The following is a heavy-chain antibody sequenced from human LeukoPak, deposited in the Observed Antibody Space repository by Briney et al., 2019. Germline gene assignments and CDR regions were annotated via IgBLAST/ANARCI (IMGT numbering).Heavy chain of an antibody. CDR1: GYTFTGYY. J-gene: IGHJ4*02. Sequence: ASVKVSCKASGYTFTGYYMHWVRQAPGQGLEWMGWINPNSGGTNYAQKFQGRVTMTRDTSISTAYMELSRLRSDDTAVYYCAKDPIRGSYGDYWGQGTLVTVSS. D-gene: IGHD1-26*01. V-gene: IGHV1-2*02. CDR3: AKDPIRGSYGDY. CDR2: INPNSGGT.